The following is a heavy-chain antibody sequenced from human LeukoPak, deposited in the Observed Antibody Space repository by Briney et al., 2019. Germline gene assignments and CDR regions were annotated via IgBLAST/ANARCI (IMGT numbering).Heavy chain of an antibody. V-gene: IGHV1-2*02. CDR1: GYRFSGNY. Sequence: SVKVFCKASGYRFSGNYIHWVRQAPGQGLEWMAWINPNSGDTNYAQKFQGRVTVTRDTSISTVYMDLSRLRYDDTAIYYCARAREVTGLTPWGQGTLVTVSS. D-gene: IGHD3-9*01. CDR3: ARAREVTGLTP. CDR2: INPNSGDT. J-gene: IGHJ5*02.